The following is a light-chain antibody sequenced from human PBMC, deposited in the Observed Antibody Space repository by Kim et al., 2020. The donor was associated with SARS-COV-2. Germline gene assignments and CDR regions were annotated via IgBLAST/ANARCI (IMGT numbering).Light chain of an antibody. Sequence: SSELTQDPAMSVALGQTVRITCQGDSLRSFYARWYQKKPGQAPELDIYGKNNRPSRIPDRFSGSSSGNTASLSITGAKAEADAETYCKSLDISGNPWV. CDR1: SLRSFY. CDR3: KSLDISGNPWV. V-gene: IGLV3-19*01. CDR2: GKN. J-gene: IGLJ3*02.